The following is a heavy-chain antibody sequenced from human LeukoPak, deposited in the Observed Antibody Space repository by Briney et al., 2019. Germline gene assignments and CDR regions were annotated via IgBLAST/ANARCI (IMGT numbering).Heavy chain of an antibody. CDR2: INPDSGGT. CDR3: ARGRLGTWFGELKA. CDR1: EYTFTGYY. Sequence: ASVKVSCKASEYTFTGYYIHWVRQAPGQGLEWMAWINPDSGGTNYAQKFQGRVTMTRDTSISTAYMELSRLRSDDTAVYYCARGRLGTWFGELKAWGQGTLVTVSS. D-gene: IGHD3-10*01. V-gene: IGHV1-2*02. J-gene: IGHJ5*02.